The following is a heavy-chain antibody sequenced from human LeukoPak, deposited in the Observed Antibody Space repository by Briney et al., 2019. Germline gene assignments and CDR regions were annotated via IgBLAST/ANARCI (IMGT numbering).Heavy chain of an antibody. CDR3: ARGIRGDGYHH. Sequence: SETLSLTCAVYGGSFSGYYWSWIRQPPGKGLEWIGEINHSGSTNYNPSLKSRVTISVDTSKNQSSLKLSSVTAADTAVYYCARGIRGDGYHHWGQGTLVTVSS. D-gene: IGHD5-24*01. CDR1: GGSFSGYY. V-gene: IGHV4-34*01. J-gene: IGHJ5*02. CDR2: INHSGST.